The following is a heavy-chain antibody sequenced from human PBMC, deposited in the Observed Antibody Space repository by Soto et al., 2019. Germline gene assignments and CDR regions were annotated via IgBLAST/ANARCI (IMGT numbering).Heavy chain of an antibody. J-gene: IGHJ4*02. Sequence: SETLSLTCTVSGGSISSSSYYWSWIRQPPGKGLEWIGYIYYSGSTNYNPSLKSRVTISVDTSKNQFSLKLSSVTAADTAVYYCARGRLKYQLQPPDYWGQGTLVTVSS. CDR3: ARGRLKYQLQPPDY. V-gene: IGHV4-61*01. D-gene: IGHD2-2*01. CDR2: IYYSGST. CDR1: GGSISSSSYY.